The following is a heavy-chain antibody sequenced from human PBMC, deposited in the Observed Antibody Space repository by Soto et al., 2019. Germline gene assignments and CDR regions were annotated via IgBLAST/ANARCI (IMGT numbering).Heavy chain of an antibody. Sequence: GGSLRLSCAASGFTFSSYAMHWVRQAPGKGLEWVAVISYDGSNKYYADSVKGRFTISRDNSMNTLYLQMNSLRAEDTAVYYCARAPHYGSGSYTFYYYGMDVWGQGTTVTVSS. V-gene: IGHV3-30-3*01. CDR3: ARAPHYGSGSYTFYYYGMDV. CDR1: GFTFSSYA. CDR2: ISYDGSNK. J-gene: IGHJ6*02. D-gene: IGHD3-10*01.